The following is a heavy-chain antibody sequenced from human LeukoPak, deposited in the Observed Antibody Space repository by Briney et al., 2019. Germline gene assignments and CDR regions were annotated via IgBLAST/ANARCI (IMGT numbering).Heavy chain of an antibody. Sequence: ASETLSLTCTVSGGSISSYYWSWIRQPPGKGLEWIGYIYYSGSTNYNPSLKSRVTISVDTSKNQFSLKLSSVTAADTAVYYCARDGDSLGYWGQGTLVTVSS. J-gene: IGHJ4*02. CDR1: GGSISSYY. D-gene: IGHD4-17*01. CDR2: IYYSGST. V-gene: IGHV4-59*01. CDR3: ARDGDSLGY.